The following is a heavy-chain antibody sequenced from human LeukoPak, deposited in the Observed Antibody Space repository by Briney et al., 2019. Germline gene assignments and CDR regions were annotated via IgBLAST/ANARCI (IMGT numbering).Heavy chain of an antibody. CDR1: GYSISSGFY. CDR2: IYHSGST. Sequence: SGTLSLTCTVSGYSISSGFYWGWIRRPPGKGREWFGSIYHSGSTYYNPSLKSRVTISVDTYKNQFSLKLSSVTAADTAVYYCARVRGGRYYGYSDYWGQGTLVTVSS. V-gene: IGHV4-38-2*02. J-gene: IGHJ4*02. CDR3: ARVRGGRYYGYSDY. D-gene: IGHD1-26*01.